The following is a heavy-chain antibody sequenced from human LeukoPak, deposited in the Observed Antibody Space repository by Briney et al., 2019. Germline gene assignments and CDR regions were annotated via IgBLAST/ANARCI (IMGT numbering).Heavy chain of an antibody. CDR2: ISAYNGNT. CDR1: GYTFTHYG. Sequence: EASVKVSCKASGYTFTHYGINWVRQAPGQGLQWVGWISAYNGNTNYGQKLQGRVTMTTDTSTSTAYMELRSLRSDDTAVYYCARDVSAGSSEFFDYWGQGTLVTVS. CDR3: ARDVSAGSSEFFDY. D-gene: IGHD2-15*01. V-gene: IGHV1-18*01. J-gene: IGHJ4*02.